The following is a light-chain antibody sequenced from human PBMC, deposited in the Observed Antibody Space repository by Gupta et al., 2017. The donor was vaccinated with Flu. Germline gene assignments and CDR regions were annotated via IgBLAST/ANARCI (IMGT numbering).Light chain of an antibody. CDR3: QQYDNLPHS. J-gene: IGKJ2*01. CDR2: DSS. CDR1: QDISNY. V-gene: IGKV1-33*01. Sequence: DIQMTQSPSSLSASVGDRVTIINQASQDISNYLNWYQQKPGKAPKLLIYDSSNLETGVPSRFSGSGSGTDFTFTISSLPPEDIATYYCQQYDNLPHSFGQGTKLEIK.